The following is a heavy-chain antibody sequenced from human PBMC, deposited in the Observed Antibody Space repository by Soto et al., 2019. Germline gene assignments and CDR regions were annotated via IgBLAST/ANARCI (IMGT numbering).Heavy chain of an antibody. CDR2: IIPILDVA. V-gene: IGHV1-69*02. Sequence: QLVQSGDEVKRPGSSVKVSCKASGGDFLSYTISWVRQVPGQGHAWMGTIIPILDVAKNAQKFQGRVAITADKATSTVYMELRSLRSDDTAVYYCAQMWFGELWHGMDVWGQGTTITVSS. CDR3: AQMWFGELWHGMDV. CDR1: GGDFLSYT. D-gene: IGHD3-10*01. J-gene: IGHJ6*02.